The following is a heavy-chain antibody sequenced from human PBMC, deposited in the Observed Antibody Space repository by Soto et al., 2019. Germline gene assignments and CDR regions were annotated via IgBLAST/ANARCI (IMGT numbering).Heavy chain of an antibody. CDR3: ARDGGGETAPSDY. V-gene: IGHV1-46*01. CDR1: GYTFTSYY. D-gene: IGHD2-21*02. J-gene: IGHJ4*02. CDR2: INPSGGST. Sequence: QVQLVQSGAEVKKPGASVKVSCKASGYTFTSYYMHWVRQAPGQGLEWMGIINPSGGSTSYAQKFQGRVTMTRDTSTSTVYMELSGLGSEDTAVYYCARDGGGETAPSDYWGQGTLVTVSS.